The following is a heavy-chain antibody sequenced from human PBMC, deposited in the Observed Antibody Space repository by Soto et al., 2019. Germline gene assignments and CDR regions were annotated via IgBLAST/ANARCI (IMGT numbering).Heavy chain of an antibody. CDR3: AAAEQWLADPFDY. D-gene: IGHD6-19*01. V-gene: IGHV3-30-3*01. CDR1: GFTFRIYT. CDR2: ISYDGDSI. Sequence: GGSLRLSCAASGFTFRIYTMHWVRQAPGKGLEWVSVISYDGDSIFYTDSVKGRFTISRDNSKNTLYLQMNSLRAEDTAVYYCAAAEQWLADPFDYWGQGTLVTVSS. J-gene: IGHJ4*02.